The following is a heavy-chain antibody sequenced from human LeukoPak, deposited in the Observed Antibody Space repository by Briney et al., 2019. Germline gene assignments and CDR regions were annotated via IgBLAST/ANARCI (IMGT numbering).Heavy chain of an antibody. Sequence: GGSLRLSCAASGFSISGYWMHWVRQAPGKGLVWVSRSNGDGSITAYADSVKGRFTISRDDSKNTLYLQMNSLRAEDTAVYYCAKVQLGIGVDYWGQGTLVTVSS. V-gene: IGHV3-74*01. D-gene: IGHD7-27*01. CDR1: GFSISGYW. CDR2: SNGDGSIT. J-gene: IGHJ4*02. CDR3: AKVQLGIGVDY.